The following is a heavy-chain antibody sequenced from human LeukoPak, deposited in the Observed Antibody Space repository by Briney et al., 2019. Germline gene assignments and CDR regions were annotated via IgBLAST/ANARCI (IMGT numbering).Heavy chain of an antibody. CDR1: GFTFSSYA. D-gene: IGHD3-10*01. CDR3: AKDPHLWPDAFDI. Sequence: GGSLRLSCAASGFTFSSYAMSWVRQAPGKGLEWVSAISGSGGSTYYADSVKGRFTISRDNSKNTLYLQMNSLRAEDTAVYCCAKDPHLWPDAFDIWGQGTMVTVSS. J-gene: IGHJ3*02. CDR2: ISGSGGST. V-gene: IGHV3-23*01.